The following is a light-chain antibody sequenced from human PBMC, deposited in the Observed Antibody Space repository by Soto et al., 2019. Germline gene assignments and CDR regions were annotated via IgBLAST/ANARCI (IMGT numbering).Light chain of an antibody. CDR1: SSDVGGYNY. Sequence: QSALTQPASVSGSPGQSITISCTGTSSDVGGYNYVSWYQQHPGKAPKLMIYEVNNRPSGVSNRFSGSKSGDTASLTISGLQDEDEADYYCSSSSSSNTLLFGGGTKLTVL. V-gene: IGLV2-14*01. J-gene: IGLJ2*01. CDR2: EVN. CDR3: SSSSSSNTLL.